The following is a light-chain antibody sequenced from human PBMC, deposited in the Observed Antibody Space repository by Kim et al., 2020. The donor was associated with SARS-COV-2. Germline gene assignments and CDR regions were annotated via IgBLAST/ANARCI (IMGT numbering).Light chain of an antibody. CDR1: KLGDKY. CDR2: QDN. J-gene: IGLJ2*01. Sequence: VSPGQTASITYSGDKLGDKYACWYRQKPGQSPVLVIYQDNKRPSGIPDRFSGSNSGNTATLTISGTQAMDEAAYYCQTWDSSAAVVFGGGTQLTVL. CDR3: QTWDSSAAVV. V-gene: IGLV3-1*01.